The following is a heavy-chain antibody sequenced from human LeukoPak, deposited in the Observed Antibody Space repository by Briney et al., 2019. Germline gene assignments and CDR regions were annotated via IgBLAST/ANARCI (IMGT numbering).Heavy chain of an antibody. CDR2: FDPEDGET. V-gene: IGHV1-24*01. CDR3: ATDRSRYYYGSGSYPTLFDY. Sequence: WASVKVSCKVSGYTLTELSMHWVRQAPGKGLECMGGFDPEDGETIYAQKFQGRVTMTEDTSTDTAYMELSSLRSEDTAVYYCATDRSRYYYGSGSYPTLFDYWGQGTLVTVSS. CDR1: GYTLTELS. D-gene: IGHD3-10*01. J-gene: IGHJ4*02.